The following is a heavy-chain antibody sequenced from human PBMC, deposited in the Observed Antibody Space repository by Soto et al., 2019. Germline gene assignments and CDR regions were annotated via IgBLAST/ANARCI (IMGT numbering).Heavy chain of an antibody. CDR2: IGGGGLDT. D-gene: IGHD3-10*01. CDR3: AKDPVPAPLGNMVLFDY. Sequence: GGSLRLSCAASGFTFTSYAMSWVRQAPGKGLEWVSAIGGGGLDTYYADSVKGRFTISRDNSKNTLYLQTNILRAEDTAVYYCAKDPVPAPLGNMVLFDYWGQGTLVTVFS. CDR1: GFTFTSYA. V-gene: IGHV3-23*01. J-gene: IGHJ4*02.